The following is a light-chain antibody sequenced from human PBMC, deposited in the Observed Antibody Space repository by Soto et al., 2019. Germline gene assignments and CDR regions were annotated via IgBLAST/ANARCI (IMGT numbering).Light chain of an antibody. V-gene: IGLV2-14*01. CDR3: SSYTSSRAYV. Sequence: QSALTQPASVSGSPGQSITISCTGTSSDVGGYNYVSWYQQQSGKAPKLMIHEVSNRPSGVSSRFSGSKSGNTASLTISGHQDEDEADYYCSSYTSSRAYVFGIGTKLTVL. CDR1: SSDVGGYNY. CDR2: EVS. J-gene: IGLJ1*01.